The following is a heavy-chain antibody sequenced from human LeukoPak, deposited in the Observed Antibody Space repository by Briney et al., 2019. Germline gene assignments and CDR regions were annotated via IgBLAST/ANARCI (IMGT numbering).Heavy chain of an antibody. D-gene: IGHD3-22*01. J-gene: IGHJ6*02. CDR1: GGSFSGYY. V-gene: IGHV4-34*01. CDR3: ARARYYDSSGYYFGYYYYGMDV. Sequence: SETLSLTCAVYGGSFSGYYWSWIRQPPGKGLEWIGEINHSGSTNYNPSLKSRVTISVDTSKNQFSLKLSSVTAADTAVYYCARARYYDSSGYYFGYYYYGMDVWGQGTTVTVSS. CDR2: INHSGST.